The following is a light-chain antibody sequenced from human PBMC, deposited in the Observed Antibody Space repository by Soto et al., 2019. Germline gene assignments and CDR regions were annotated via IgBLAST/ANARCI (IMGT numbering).Light chain of an antibody. J-gene: IGLJ2*01. CDR3: QTGGTGIQV. CDR1: RGHSSYA. Sequence: QLVLTQSPSASASLGASVKLTCTLSRGHSSYAIAWHQQQPEKGPRYLMKLNSDGSHSKGDGIPDRFSGSSSGAERYLTISSLQSEDEADYYCQTGGTGIQVFGGGTKLTVL. V-gene: IGLV4-69*01. CDR2: LNSDGSH.